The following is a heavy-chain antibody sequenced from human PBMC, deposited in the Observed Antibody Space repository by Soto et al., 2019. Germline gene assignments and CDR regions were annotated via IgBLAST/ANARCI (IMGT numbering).Heavy chain of an antibody. CDR3: ARDWTTVTTDYYYYGMDV. J-gene: IGHJ6*02. CDR1: GFTFSSYS. Sequence: EVQLVESGGGLVQPGGSLRLSCAASGFTFSSYSMNWVRQAPGKGLEWVSYISSSSSTIYYADSVKGRFTISRDNAKNSLYLPMNSLRDEDTDVYYCARDWTTVTTDYYYYGMDVGCPGTSVTVSS. CDR2: ISSSSSTI. V-gene: IGHV3-48*02. D-gene: IGHD4-4*01.